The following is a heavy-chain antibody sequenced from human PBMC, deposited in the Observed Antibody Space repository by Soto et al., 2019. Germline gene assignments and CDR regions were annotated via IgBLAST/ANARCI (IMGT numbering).Heavy chain of an antibody. V-gene: IGHV3-21*01. J-gene: IGHJ3*02. CDR3: ARALYGYGDYGAFDI. CDR2: ITSSSSYI. Sequence: TGGSLRLSCAASGFTFSSYSMNWVRQAPGKGLEWVSCITSSSSYIYYADSVKGRFTISRDNAKNSLFLQMNSLRAEDTAVYYCARALYGYGDYGAFDIWGQGTTVTVSS. D-gene: IGHD4-17*01. CDR1: GFTFSSYS.